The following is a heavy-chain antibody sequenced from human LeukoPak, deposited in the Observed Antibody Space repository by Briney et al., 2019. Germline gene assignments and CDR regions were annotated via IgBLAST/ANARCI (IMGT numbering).Heavy chain of an antibody. J-gene: IGHJ4*02. CDR3: AKWGKQQLAYSDY. V-gene: IGHV3-23*01. D-gene: IGHD6-13*01. Sequence: GGPLRLSCAASGFTFSSYAMSWVRQAPGKGLEWVSAISGSGGSTYYADSVKGRFTISRDNSKNTLYLQMNSLRAEDTAVYYCAKWGKQQLAYSDYWGQGTLVTVSS. CDR2: ISGSGGST. CDR1: GFTFSSYA.